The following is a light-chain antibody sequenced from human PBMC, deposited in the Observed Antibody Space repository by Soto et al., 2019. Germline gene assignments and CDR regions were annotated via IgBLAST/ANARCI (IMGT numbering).Light chain of an antibody. V-gene: IGKV3-20*01. Sequence: EIVLTQSPGTLSLSPGERVTLSCRSSQSVGASYLAWYQQKPGQARRLLIYDASTSATGIPDRFSGSASGADYTLTIGRLEPEDFAVYYCHQYGSLPRTFGQGTKVEIK. CDR1: QSVGASY. CDR3: HQYGSLPRT. J-gene: IGKJ1*01. CDR2: DAS.